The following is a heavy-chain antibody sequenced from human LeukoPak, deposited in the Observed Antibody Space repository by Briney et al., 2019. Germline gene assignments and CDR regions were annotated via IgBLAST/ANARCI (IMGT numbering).Heavy chain of an antibody. V-gene: IGHV1-2*02. CDR1: GYTFTGNF. J-gene: IGHJ4*02. Sequence: ASVKVSCKASGYTFTGNFMHWVRQAPGQGLEWMGWINPNSGGTNYAQKFQGRVTMTRDTSISTAYMELSRLRSDDTAVYYCARDRGCSGGSCYSLDWGQGTLVTVSS. CDR3: ARDRGCSGGSCYSLD. D-gene: IGHD2-15*01. CDR2: INPNSGGT.